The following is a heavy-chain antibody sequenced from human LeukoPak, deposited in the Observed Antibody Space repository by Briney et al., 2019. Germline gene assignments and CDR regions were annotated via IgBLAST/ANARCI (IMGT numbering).Heavy chain of an antibody. CDR2: IIPIFGTA. CDR1: GGTFSSYV. CDR3: ARDVSSPSSWWFDP. J-gene: IGHJ5*02. Sequence: SVKVSCKASGGTFSSYVISWVRQAPGQGLEWMGGIIPIFGTANYTQKFQGRVTITADKSTSTAYMELSSLRYEDTAVYYCARDVSSPSSWWFDPWGQGTLVIVSS. D-gene: IGHD2-2*01. V-gene: IGHV1-69*06.